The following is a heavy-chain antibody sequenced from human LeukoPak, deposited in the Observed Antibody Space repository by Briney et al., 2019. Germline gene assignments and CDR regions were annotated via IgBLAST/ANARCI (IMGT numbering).Heavy chain of an antibody. J-gene: IGHJ4*02. V-gene: IGHV3-30*02. CDR1: GFTFSNYA. Sequence: GGSLRLSCAASGFTFSNYALHWVRQAPGKGLEWVAFIRYDGSNKYYADSVKGRFTISRDNSKNTLYLQMNSLRAEDTAVYYCAKDSGRSSSWTYFDYWGQGTLVTVSP. CDR2: IRYDGSNK. CDR3: AKDSGRSSSWTYFDY. D-gene: IGHD6-13*01.